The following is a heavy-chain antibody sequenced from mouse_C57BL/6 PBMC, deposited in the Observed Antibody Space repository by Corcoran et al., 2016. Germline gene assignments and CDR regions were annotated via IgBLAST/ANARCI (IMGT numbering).Heavy chain of an antibody. Sequence: QVQLQQSGAEQVKPGASVKISCRASGYAFSSYWMNWVKQRPGKGLEWIGQIYPGDGDTNYNGKFKGKATLTADKSSSTAYMQRSSLTSEDSAVYFCARSQRTYGNLYYFDYWGQGTTLTVSS. CDR3: ARSQRTYGNLYYFDY. D-gene: IGHD2-10*02. CDR1: GYAFSSYW. CDR2: IYPGDGDT. V-gene: IGHV1-80*01. J-gene: IGHJ2*01.